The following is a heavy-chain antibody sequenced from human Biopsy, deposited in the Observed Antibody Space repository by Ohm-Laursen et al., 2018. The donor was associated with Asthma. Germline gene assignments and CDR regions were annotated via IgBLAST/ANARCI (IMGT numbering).Heavy chain of an antibody. J-gene: IGHJ2*01. CDR3: ARVPTTLRYFDL. CDR1: GGSVSSGSYY. D-gene: IGHD2-15*01. CDR2: ISYNGST. Sequence: SETLSLTCTVSGGSVSSGSYYWSWIRQPPGKGLAWVSYISYNGSTDYNPSLKSRLTISMDTSKNQFSLKLSSVTAADTAVYYCARVPTTLRYFDLWGRGTLVTVSS. V-gene: IGHV4-61*01.